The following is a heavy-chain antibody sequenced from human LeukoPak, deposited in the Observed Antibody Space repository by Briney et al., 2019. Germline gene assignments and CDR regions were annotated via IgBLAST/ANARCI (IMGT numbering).Heavy chain of an antibody. CDR2: MYYRGTT. D-gene: IGHD3-3*01. CDR1: GGSVSSSSYH. J-gene: IGHJ4*02. Sequence: SDTLSLTCSVSGGSVSSSSYHWGWIPQSPGKGLEWIGSMYYRGTTYENSSLKSRLTPAIDTANNQYTQKLTSLTAADTAVYFCAREYSRSVLAGSQPDLWGQGLLVTVSS. V-gene: IGHV4-39*02. CDR3: AREYSRSVLAGSQPDL.